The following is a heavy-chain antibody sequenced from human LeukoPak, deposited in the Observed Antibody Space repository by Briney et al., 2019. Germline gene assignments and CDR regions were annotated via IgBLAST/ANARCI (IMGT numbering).Heavy chain of an antibody. CDR3: ARATYYYDSSGPGSY. D-gene: IGHD3-22*01. V-gene: IGHV1-18*01. CDR2: ISAYNGNT. CDR1: GYTFTSYG. Sequence: ASVKVSCKASGYTFTSYGISWVRQAPGRGLEWMGWISAYNGNTNYAQKLQGRVTMTTDTSTSTAYMELRSLRSDDTAVYYCARATYYYDSSGPGSYWGQGTLVTVSS. J-gene: IGHJ4*02.